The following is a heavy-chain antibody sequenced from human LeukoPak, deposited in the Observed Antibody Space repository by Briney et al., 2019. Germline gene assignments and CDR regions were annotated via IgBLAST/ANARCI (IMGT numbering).Heavy chain of an antibody. CDR1: GGSISSGSYY. Sequence: SETLSLTCTVSGGSISSGSYYWSWIRQPAGKGLEWIGRIYTSGSTNYNPSLKSRVTISVDTSKNQFSLKLSSVTDADTAVYYCAQVHPGDQLPENWFDPWGQGTLVTVSS. V-gene: IGHV4-61*02. CDR2: IYTSGST. CDR3: AQVHPGDQLPENWFDP. J-gene: IGHJ5*02. D-gene: IGHD2-2*01.